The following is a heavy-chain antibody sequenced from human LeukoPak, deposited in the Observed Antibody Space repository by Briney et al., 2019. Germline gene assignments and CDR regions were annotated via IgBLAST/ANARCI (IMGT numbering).Heavy chain of an antibody. V-gene: IGHV3-30*02. D-gene: IGHD3-22*01. Sequence: GGSLRLSCAASGFTFSSYGMHWVRQAPGKGLEWVAFIRYDGSNKYYADSVKGRFTISRDNSKNTLYLQMNSLRAEDTAVYYCAKDRGTYYYDSSGPFQHWGQGTLVTASS. CDR3: AKDRGTYYYDSSGPFQH. CDR1: GFTFSSYG. CDR2: IRYDGSNK. J-gene: IGHJ1*01.